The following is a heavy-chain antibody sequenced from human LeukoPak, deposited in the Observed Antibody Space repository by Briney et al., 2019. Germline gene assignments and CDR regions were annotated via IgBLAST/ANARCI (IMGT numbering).Heavy chain of an antibody. D-gene: IGHD4-17*01. V-gene: IGHV4-59*08. Sequence: SEALSLTCTVSGGSISSYYWSWIRQPPGKGLEWIGYIYYSGSTNYNPSLKSRVTISVDTSKNQFSLKLSSVTAADTAVYYCARHKYGDPFDYWGQGTLVTVSS. CDR1: GGSISSYY. CDR3: ARHKYGDPFDY. J-gene: IGHJ4*02. CDR2: IYYSGST.